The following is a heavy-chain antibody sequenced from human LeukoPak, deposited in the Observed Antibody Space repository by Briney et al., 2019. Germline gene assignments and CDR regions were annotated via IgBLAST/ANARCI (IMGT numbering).Heavy chain of an antibody. CDR3: ARGDYSGSYYSSAYFDY. Sequence: SETLFLTCAVSGGSISSSNWWSGVRQPPGKGLEWIGAIYHGGSTNYNPSLKSRVTISVDKSKNQFSLKLSSVTAADTAVYDCARGDYSGSYYSSAYFDYWGQGTLVTVSA. CDR2: IYHGGST. V-gene: IGHV4-4*02. J-gene: IGHJ4*02. D-gene: IGHD3-10*01. CDR1: GGSISSSNW.